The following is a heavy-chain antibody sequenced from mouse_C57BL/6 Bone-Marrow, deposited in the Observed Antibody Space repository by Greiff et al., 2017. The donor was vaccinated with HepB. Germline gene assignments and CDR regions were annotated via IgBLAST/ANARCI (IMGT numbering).Heavy chain of an antibody. CDR1: GFTFSDYY. CDR3: ARDPHYYGTLYWYFDV. Sequence: EVKLEESEGGLVQPGRSMKLSCTASGFTFSDYYMAWVRQVPEKGLEWVANINYDGSSTYYLDSLKSRFIISRDNAKNILYLQMSSLKSEDTATYYCARDPHYYGTLYWYFDVWGTGTTVTVSS. D-gene: IGHD1-1*01. J-gene: IGHJ1*03. V-gene: IGHV5-16*01. CDR2: INYDGSST.